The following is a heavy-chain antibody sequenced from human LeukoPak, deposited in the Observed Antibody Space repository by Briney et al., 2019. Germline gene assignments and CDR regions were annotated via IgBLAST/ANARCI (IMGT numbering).Heavy chain of an antibody. CDR1: GGSISSYY. Sequence: SETLSLTCTVSGGSISSYYWSWIRQPPGKGLEWIGYIYYSGSTNYNPSLKSRVTISVDTSKNQFSLKLSSVTAADTAVYYCARAGIRGYSSSWYPDYWGQGTLVTVSS. J-gene: IGHJ4*02. CDR3: ARAGIRGYSSSWYPDY. CDR2: IYYSGST. D-gene: IGHD6-13*01. V-gene: IGHV4-59*01.